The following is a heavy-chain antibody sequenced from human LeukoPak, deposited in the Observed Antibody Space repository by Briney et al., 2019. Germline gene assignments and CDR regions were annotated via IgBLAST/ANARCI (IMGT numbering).Heavy chain of an antibody. D-gene: IGHD3-10*01. J-gene: IGHJ4*02. CDR3: AKGLMVWGVIITLPLDLGFWDFDY. V-gene: IGHV3-23*01. CDR1: GFTFSSYA. Sequence: GGSLRPSCAASGFTFSSYAMSWVRQAPGKGLEWVSAISGSGGSTYYADSVKGRFTISRDNSKNTLYLQMNSLRAEDTAVYYCAKGLMVWGVIITLPLDLGFWDFDYWGQGTLVTVSS. CDR2: ISGSGGST.